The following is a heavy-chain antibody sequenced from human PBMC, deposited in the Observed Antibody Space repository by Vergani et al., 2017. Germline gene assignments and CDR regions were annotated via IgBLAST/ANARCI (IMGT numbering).Heavy chain of an antibody. CDR1: GFRVTTYY. CDR2: IKSDGRT. CDR3: TGSECSSTTCYGHYFDL. Sequence: VELLESGGGLAQPGGSLRVSCSASGFRVTTYYMSWVRQAPGKGLEWVSVIKSDGRTSYAESVRGRFTISRDTSRNAVYLQMNILRVEDTGVYYCTGSECSSTTCYGHYFDLWGHGILVTVSS. J-gene: IGHJ4*01. V-gene: IGHV3-66*02. D-gene: IGHD2-2*01.